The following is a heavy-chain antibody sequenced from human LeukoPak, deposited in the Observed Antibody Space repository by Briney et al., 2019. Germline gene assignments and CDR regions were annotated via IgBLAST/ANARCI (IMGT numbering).Heavy chain of an antibody. CDR1: GGSISSYY. J-gene: IGHJ4*02. CDR2: IYTSGST. Sequence: SETLSLTCTVSGGSISSYYWSWIRQPAGKGLEWIRRIYTSGSTNYNPSLKSRVTMSVDTSKNQFSLKLSSVTAADTAVYYCARDLGIGSYLGPFDYWGQGTLVTVSS. V-gene: IGHV4-4*07. CDR3: ARDLGIGSYLGPFDY. D-gene: IGHD1-26*01.